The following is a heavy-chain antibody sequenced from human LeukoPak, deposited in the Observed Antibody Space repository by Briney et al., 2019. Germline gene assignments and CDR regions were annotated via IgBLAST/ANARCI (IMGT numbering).Heavy chain of an antibody. CDR3: ARGRGYSSGWRRFDY. CDR2: MNPNSGNT. CDR1: GYTFTNYD. V-gene: IGHV1-8*01. Sequence: ASVTVSCKASGYTFTNYDINWVRQATGQGLEWMGWMNPNSGNTGYAQKFQGRVTMTRNTSISTAYMELSSLRSEDTAVYYCARGRGYSSGWRRFDYWGQGTLVTVSS. D-gene: IGHD6-19*01. J-gene: IGHJ4*02.